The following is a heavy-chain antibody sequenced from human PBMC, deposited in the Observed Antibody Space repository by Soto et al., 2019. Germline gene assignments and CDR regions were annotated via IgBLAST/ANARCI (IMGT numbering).Heavy chain of an antibody. CDR1: GYTFTHYG. CDR2: ISAYTRNT. Sequence: ASENGYCPASGYTFTHYGVRWVRRAPGQRLEWMGWISAYTRNTNYAQMLKGRVTMTTDTSTSTAYMELRSLTSDDTAVYYCARVLGEAGSWWGNREIHSWGQGT. J-gene: IGHJ3*01. D-gene: IGHD3-16*01. CDR3: ARVLGEAGSWWGNREIHS. V-gene: IGHV1-18*01.